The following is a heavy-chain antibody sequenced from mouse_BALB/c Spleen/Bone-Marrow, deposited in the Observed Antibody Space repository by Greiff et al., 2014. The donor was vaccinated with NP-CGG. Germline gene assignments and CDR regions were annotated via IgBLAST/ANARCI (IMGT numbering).Heavy chain of an antibody. V-gene: IGHV1-7*01. CDR2: INPSTGYT. J-gene: IGHJ3*01. D-gene: IGHD4-1*01. CDR3: ARGGNWDGFAY. CDR1: GYTFYSYW. Sequence: QVQLQQSGGEMAKPGGPGKMSCKASGYTFYSYWVPWGKKRAGQGLGWIGYINPSTGYTEYNQKFKDKATLTADKSSSTAYMQLSSLTSEDSAVYYCARGGNWDGFAYWGQGTLVTVSA.